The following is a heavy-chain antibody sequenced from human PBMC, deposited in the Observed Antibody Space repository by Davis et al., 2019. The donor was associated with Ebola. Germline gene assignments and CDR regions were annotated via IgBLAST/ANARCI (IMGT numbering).Heavy chain of an antibody. D-gene: IGHD6-19*01. J-gene: IGHJ4*02. CDR3: ARETAVAHFDY. V-gene: IGHV3-21*01. CDR2: ISSDSDYI. Sequence: GESLTISCAASGFTFSTYSMSWVRQAPGKGLEWVSSISSDSDYIYYADSAKGRFTISRDNAKNSLYLQMNSLRAEDTAVYYCARETAVAHFDYWGQGTLVTVSS. CDR1: GFTFSTYS.